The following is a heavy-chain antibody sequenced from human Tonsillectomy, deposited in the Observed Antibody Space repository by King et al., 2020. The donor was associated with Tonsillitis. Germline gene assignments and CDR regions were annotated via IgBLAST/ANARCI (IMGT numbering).Heavy chain of an antibody. J-gene: IGHJ4*02. CDR3: ARRGGVTGPLDH. CDR1: GGSISSSSYL. V-gene: IGHV4-39*01. CDR2: IYYTGIT. Sequence: QLQESGPGLVKPSETLSLTCTVSGGSISSSSYLWDWIRQPPGKGLEWIGNIYYTGITYYNPSLKSRVTVSVDTSKNQFSLNLSSVTAADTPVYYCARRGGVTGPLDHWGQGTLVTVSS. D-gene: IGHD2-21*02.